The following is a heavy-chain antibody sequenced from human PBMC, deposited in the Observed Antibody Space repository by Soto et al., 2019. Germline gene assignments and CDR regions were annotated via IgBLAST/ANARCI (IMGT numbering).Heavy chain of an antibody. CDR2: INAGNGNT. V-gene: IGHV1-3*01. CDR1: GYTFTGYA. J-gene: IGHJ4*02. CDR3: ARAAPRYCSGGSCYSGRDY. D-gene: IGHD2-15*01. Sequence: ASVKVSCKASGYTFTGYAMHWVRQAPGQRLEWMGWINAGNGNTKYSQKFQGRVTITRDTSASAAYMELSSVTAADTAVYYCARAAPRYCSGGSCYSGRDYWGQGTLVTVSS.